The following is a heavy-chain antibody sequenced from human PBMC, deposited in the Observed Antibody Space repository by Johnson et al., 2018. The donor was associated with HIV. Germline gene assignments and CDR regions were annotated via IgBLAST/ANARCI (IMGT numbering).Heavy chain of an antibody. CDR2: ISSSGAST. CDR1: GITFRSYL. V-gene: IGHV3-23*04. Sequence: VQLVESGGGVVRPGGSLRVSCAASGITFRSYLLTWVRQAPGKGLEWVSHISSSGASTYYADSVEGRFTISRDDSKNMLYLQMNSLRAEDTAVYYCARVEQLGAFDIWGQGTMVTVSS. J-gene: IGHJ3*02. CDR3: ARVEQLGAFDI. D-gene: IGHD6-6*01.